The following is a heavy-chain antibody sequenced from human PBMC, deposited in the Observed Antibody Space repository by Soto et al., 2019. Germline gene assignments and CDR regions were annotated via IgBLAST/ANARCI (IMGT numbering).Heavy chain of an antibody. Sequence: PSETLSLTCTVPGGSVNIGTYYWSWIRQPPGKGLEWIGYIYYSGSTKYNPSLESRVTISVDTSRNQFSLKLSSVSAADTAVYYCARGYYDSRGYSNPFDYWGQGTLVTVSS. J-gene: IGHJ4*02. CDR3: ARGYYDSRGYSNPFDY. CDR2: IYYSGST. CDR1: GGSVNIGTYY. V-gene: IGHV4-61*01. D-gene: IGHD3-22*01.